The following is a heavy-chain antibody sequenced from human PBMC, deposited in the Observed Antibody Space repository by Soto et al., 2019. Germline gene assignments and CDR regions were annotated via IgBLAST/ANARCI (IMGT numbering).Heavy chain of an antibody. V-gene: IGHV1-18*01. CDR3: ARGRRAFIAVAGPYYFDY. Sequence: QVQLVQSGAEVKKPGASVKVSCKASGYTFTSYGISWVRQAPGQGREWMGWISAYNGNTNYAQKLQGRVTMTTDTSTSTAYMELRSLRSDDTAVYYCARGRRAFIAVAGPYYFDYWGQGTLVTVSS. D-gene: IGHD6-19*01. CDR1: GYTFTSYG. J-gene: IGHJ4*02. CDR2: ISAYNGNT.